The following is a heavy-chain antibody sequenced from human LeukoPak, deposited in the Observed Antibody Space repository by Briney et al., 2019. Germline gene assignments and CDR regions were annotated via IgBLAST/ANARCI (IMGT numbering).Heavy chain of an antibody. D-gene: IGHD3-22*01. V-gene: IGHV5-51*01. J-gene: IGHJ3*02. Sequence: GESLKISCKASGYSFTNYWIGWVRQMPGKGLEWMGIIYPGDSDTRYSPSFQGQVTISADKSISTAYLQWSSLKASDTAMYYCARPYYYDSSGRADAFDIWGQGTMVTVSS. CDR2: IYPGDSDT. CDR3: ARPYYYDSSGRADAFDI. CDR1: GYSFTNYW.